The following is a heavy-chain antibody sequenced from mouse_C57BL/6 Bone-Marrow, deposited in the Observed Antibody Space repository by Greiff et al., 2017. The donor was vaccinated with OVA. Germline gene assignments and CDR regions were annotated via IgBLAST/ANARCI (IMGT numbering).Heavy chain of an antibody. D-gene: IGHD2-3*01. J-gene: IGHJ3*01. CDR3: TTPIYDGYSLFAY. V-gene: IGHV14-4*01. Sequence: VQLQQSGAELVRPGASVKLSCTASGFNIKDDYMHWVKQRPEQGLEWIGWIDPENGDTEYASKFQGKATITADPSSNTAYLQLSSLTSADTAVYYCTTPIYDGYSLFAYWGQGTLVTVSA. CDR2: IDPENGDT. CDR1: GFNIKDDY.